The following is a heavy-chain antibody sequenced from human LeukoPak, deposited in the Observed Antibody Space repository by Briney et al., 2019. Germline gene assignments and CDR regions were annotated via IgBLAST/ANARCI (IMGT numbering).Heavy chain of an antibody. CDR3: AREPFWSGYYSNLHFDY. CDR2: ISSSSKYT. CDR1: GFIFGRDS. J-gene: IGHJ4*02. Sequence: GGSLRLSCAASGFIFGRDSMNWVRQAPGKGLEWVSSISSSSKYTYYADSVKGRFTISRDNAKNSLYLQMNSLRAEDTAVYYCAREPFWSGYYSNLHFDYWGQGTLVTVSS. D-gene: IGHD3-3*01. V-gene: IGHV3-21*01.